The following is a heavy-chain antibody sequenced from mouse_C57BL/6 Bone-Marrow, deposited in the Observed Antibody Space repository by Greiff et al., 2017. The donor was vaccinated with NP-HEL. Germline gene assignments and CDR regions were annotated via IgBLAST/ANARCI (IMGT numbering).Heavy chain of an antibody. CDR2: ISSGGSYT. CDR3: ARPFYYYGSSPYWYFDV. J-gene: IGHJ1*03. D-gene: IGHD1-1*01. V-gene: IGHV5-6*02. CDR1: GFTFSSYG. Sequence: EVKLEESGGDLVKPGGSLKLSCAASGFTFSSYGMSWVRQTPDKRLEWVATISSGGSYTYYPDSVKGRFTISRDNAKNTLYLQMSRLKSEDTAMYYCARPFYYYGSSPYWYFDVWGTGTTVTVSS.